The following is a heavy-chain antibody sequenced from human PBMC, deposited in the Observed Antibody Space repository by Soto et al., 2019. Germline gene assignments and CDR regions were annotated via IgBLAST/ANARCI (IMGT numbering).Heavy chain of an antibody. CDR3: AKVFSPEGGNYFDH. J-gene: IGHJ4*02. CDR2: ISNSFSDGNT. Sequence: GGSLRLSCAAAGFTFSNYAMDWVRQAPGKGLEWVSAISNSFSDGNTHYADSVKGRFTISRDNDKNTVFLEMNSLRAEDTAVYYCAKVFSPEGGNYFDHWGQGTLVTVSS. V-gene: IGHV3-23*01. CDR1: GFTFSNYA.